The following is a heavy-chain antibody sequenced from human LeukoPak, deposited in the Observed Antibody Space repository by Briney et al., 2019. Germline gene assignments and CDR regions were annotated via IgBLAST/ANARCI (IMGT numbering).Heavy chain of an antibody. J-gene: IGHJ4*02. Sequence: PGGSLRLSCAASGFTFSSYSLNWVRQAPGKGLEWVSSISSSSSYIYYADSVKGRFTISRDNAKNSLFLQMNSLRAEDTALYYCVRASGRYYRLSYFDYWGQGTLVTVSS. CDR1: GFTFSSYS. V-gene: IGHV3-21*04. CDR3: VRASGRYYRLSYFDY. CDR2: ISSSSSYI. D-gene: IGHD1-26*01.